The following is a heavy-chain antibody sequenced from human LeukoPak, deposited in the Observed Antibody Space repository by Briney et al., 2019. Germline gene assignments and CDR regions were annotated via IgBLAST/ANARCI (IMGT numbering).Heavy chain of an antibody. D-gene: IGHD3-10*01. CDR1: GDSITSNDW. V-gene: IGHV4-4*02. J-gene: IGHJ4*02. Sequence: SGTLSLTCAVSGDSITSNDWWSWVRQPPGKGLEWIGEIYHSGNTNSNPSLKSRVTMSVDKSKNQFSLELSSVTAADTAVYYCAKTYGSGSYLDYWGQGALVTVSS. CDR3: AKTYGSGSYLDY. CDR2: IYHSGNT.